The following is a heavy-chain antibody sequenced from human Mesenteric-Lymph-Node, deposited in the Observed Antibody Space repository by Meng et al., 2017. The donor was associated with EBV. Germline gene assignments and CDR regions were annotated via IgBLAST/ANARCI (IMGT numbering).Heavy chain of an antibody. CDR2: IYQSGST. Sequence: QVQLKATAPGLVKPSGTLSLICALSGDSISSSNWWSWVRQPPGKGLEWIGEIYQSGSTNYNPSLKSRVTISVDKSKNHFSLKLSSVTAADTAVYYCARESYYDSRGPWFDPWGQGTLVTVSS. CDR3: ARESYYDSRGPWFDP. D-gene: IGHD3-22*01. CDR1: GDSISSSNW. J-gene: IGHJ5*02. V-gene: IGHV4-4*02.